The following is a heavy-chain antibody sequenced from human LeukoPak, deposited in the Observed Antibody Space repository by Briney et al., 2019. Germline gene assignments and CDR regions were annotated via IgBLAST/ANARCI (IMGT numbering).Heavy chain of an antibody. CDR3: ARGTGIAAAGSFDP. J-gene: IGHJ5*02. D-gene: IGHD6-13*01. Sequence: SETLSLTCTVSGGSISSYYWTWIRQPPGKGLEWIGEINHSGSTNYNPSLKSRVTISVDTSKNQFSLKLSSVTAADTAVYYCARGTGIAAAGSFDPWGQGTLVTVSS. V-gene: IGHV4-34*01. CDR1: GGSISSYY. CDR2: INHSGST.